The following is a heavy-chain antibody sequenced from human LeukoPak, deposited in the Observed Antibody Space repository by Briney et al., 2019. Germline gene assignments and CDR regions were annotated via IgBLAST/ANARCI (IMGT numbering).Heavy chain of an antibody. CDR1: GCTFSSYA. J-gene: IGHJ6*03. D-gene: IGHD3-10*01. V-gene: IGHV1-69*06. CDR2: IIPIFGTA. CDR3: ARLSAYYYGSFFYYYMDV. Sequence: SVKVSCKASGCTFSSYAISWVRQAPGQGLEWMGGIIPIFGTANYAQKFQGRVTITADKSTSTAYMELSSLRSEDTALYYCARLSAYYYGSFFYYYMDVWGKGTTVTVSS.